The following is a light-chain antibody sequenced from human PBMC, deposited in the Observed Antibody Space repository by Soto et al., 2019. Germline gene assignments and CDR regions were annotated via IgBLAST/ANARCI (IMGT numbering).Light chain of an antibody. CDR3: QQYKSFSYT. J-gene: IGKJ2*01. CDR2: DAA. Sequence: DIQMTQSPSTLSAFVGDRVTITCRASQSISVWLAWYQQKPGKAPQLLIFDAATLQSGVPSRFSGSGSGTEFSLTISSLQPDDFASYYCQQYKSFSYTFGQGTKVEIK. CDR1: QSISVW. V-gene: IGKV1-5*01.